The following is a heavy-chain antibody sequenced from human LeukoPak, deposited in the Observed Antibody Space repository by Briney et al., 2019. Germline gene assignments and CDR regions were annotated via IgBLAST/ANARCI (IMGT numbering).Heavy chain of an antibody. Sequence: GGSLRLSCAASGFTFSNYYMSWIRQAPGKGLEWVSSISSSGGTIYYTDSVKGRFTISRDNAKDSLYLQMNSLSAEDTAVYYCARASYLYWYFDLWGRGTLVTVSS. CDR3: ARASYLYWYFDL. D-gene: IGHD1-26*01. J-gene: IGHJ2*01. CDR1: GFTFSNYY. CDR2: ISSSGGTI. V-gene: IGHV3-11*01.